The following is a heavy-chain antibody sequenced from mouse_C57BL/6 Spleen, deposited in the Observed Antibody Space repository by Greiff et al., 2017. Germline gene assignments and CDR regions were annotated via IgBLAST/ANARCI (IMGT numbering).Heavy chain of an antibody. D-gene: IGHD2-4*01. CDR3: ARSLYYDYDWYFDV. Sequence: QVQLQQPGAELVKPGASVKLSCKASGYTFTSYWMHWVKQRPGQGLEWIGLIHPISGSPTSNEKFKGKATLTVDKSSSTAYMQLSSLTSEDSAVYYGARSLYYDYDWYFDVWGTGTTVTVSS. V-gene: IGHV1-64*01. J-gene: IGHJ1*03. CDR2: IHPISGSP. CDR1: GYTFTSYW.